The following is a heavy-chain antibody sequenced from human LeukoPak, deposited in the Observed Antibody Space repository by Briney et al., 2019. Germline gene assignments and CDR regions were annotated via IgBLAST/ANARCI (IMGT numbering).Heavy chain of an antibody. Sequence: SETLSLTCAVYGGSFSGYYWSRIRQPPGKGLEWIGEINHSGSTNYNPSLKSRVTISVDTSKNQFSLKLSSVTAADTAVYYCARGPSIAAGKYYYYYYGMDVWGQGTTVTVSS. D-gene: IGHD6-13*01. CDR3: ARGPSIAAGKYYYYYYGMDV. J-gene: IGHJ6*02. V-gene: IGHV4-34*01. CDR1: GGSFSGYY. CDR2: INHSGST.